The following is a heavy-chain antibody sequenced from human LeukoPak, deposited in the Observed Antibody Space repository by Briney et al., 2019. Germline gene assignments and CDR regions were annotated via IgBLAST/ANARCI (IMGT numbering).Heavy chain of an antibody. D-gene: IGHD3-22*01. CDR2: VSYDGSNK. Sequence: PGRSLRLSCAVSGFTFTSYAMHWVRQAPGKGLEWVAVVSYDGSNKDHADSVTGRFTISRDNSKNTLYLQMNSLRVEDTAVYYCARDNRKYYYDSSGYYYEDPFDIWGQGTMVTVSS. CDR3: ARDNRKYYYDSSGYYYEDPFDI. J-gene: IGHJ3*02. V-gene: IGHV3-30-3*01. CDR1: GFTFTSYA.